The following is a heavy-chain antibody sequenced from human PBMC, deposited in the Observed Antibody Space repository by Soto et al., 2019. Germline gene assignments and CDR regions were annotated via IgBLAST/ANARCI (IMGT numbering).Heavy chain of an antibody. CDR3: AKDIQGDYVRHEKYYYYGMDV. CDR2: ISWNSGSI. CDR1: GFTFDDYA. Sequence: PGGSLTLSCAASGFTFDDYAMHWVRQAPGKGLEWVSGISWNSGSIGYADSVKGRFTISRDNAKNSLYLQMNSLRAEDTALYYCAKDIQGDYVRHEKYYYYGMDVWGQGTTVTVSS. D-gene: IGHD4-17*01. J-gene: IGHJ6*02. V-gene: IGHV3-9*01.